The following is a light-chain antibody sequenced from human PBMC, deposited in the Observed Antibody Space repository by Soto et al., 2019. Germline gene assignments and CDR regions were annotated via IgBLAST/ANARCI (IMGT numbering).Light chain of an antibody. CDR3: QQDNNWPKT. J-gene: IGKJ1*01. V-gene: IGKV3-15*01. CDR1: QSVSSN. CDR2: GAS. Sequence: EIVLTQSPGTLSLSPGERATLSCRASQSVSSNLAWYQQKPGQAPRLLIYGASTRATGIPARFSGSGSGTECSLTNSCLQSEDFAVYFCQQDNNWPKTFGQGTKVDIK.